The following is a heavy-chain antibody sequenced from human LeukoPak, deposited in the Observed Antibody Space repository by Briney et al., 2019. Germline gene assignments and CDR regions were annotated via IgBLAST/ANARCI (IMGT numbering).Heavy chain of an antibody. D-gene: IGHD5-18*01. Sequence: GGSRRLFCVGSGFSFDNNAMTWVRQAPGKGLEWVSSITASAGTTDYAASVKGRFAISRDNSKNTLYLQMNSLRADDTAVYYCARSAGAWYGYDYWGQGNLVIVS. J-gene: IGHJ4*02. CDR3: ARSAGAWYGYDY. CDR1: GFSFDNNA. V-gene: IGHV3-23*01. CDR2: ITASAGTT.